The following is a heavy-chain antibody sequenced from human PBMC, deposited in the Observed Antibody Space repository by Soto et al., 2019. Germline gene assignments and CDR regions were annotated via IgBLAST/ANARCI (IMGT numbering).Heavy chain of an antibody. Sequence: SETLSLTCSVSGYSISSGYYWGWVRQDPGKGLEWLGSVYHNGIMFHNPSFQSRVTISVDTSKNQFSLNLRSVTAADTAVYYCAALWFGELAFNYWGHGILVTVSS. CDR1: GYSISSGYY. CDR2: VYHNGIM. J-gene: IGHJ4*01. CDR3: AALWFGELAFNY. V-gene: IGHV4-38-2*02. D-gene: IGHD3-10*01.